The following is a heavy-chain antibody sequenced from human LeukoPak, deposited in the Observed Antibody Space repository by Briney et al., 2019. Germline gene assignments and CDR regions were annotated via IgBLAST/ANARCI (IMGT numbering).Heavy chain of an antibody. CDR3: ARHVYFDF. V-gene: IGHV3-48*03. CDR2: ISSSGGTI. CDR1: GFTFSSYE. Sequence: GGSLRLSCAASGFTFSSYEMNWVRQAPGKGLEWVSYISSSGGTIYYADSVKGRFTISRDNAKNSLYLQMNSLRAEDTAIYYCARHVYFDFWGQGTLVTVSS. J-gene: IGHJ4*02.